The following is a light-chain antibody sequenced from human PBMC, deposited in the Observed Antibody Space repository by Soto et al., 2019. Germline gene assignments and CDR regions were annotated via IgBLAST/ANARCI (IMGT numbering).Light chain of an antibody. CDR2: DAS. CDR1: QNIDSR. CDR3: QQYNSFSLFT. J-gene: IGKJ3*01. V-gene: IGKV1-5*01. Sequence: DIQMAQSPSTLSASVGDRVTITCRASQNIDSRLAWYQQKPGKAPKLLVYDASTLERGVTSTFSGSGSGTAFTHTISSLQPEDFATYDCQQYNSFSLFTFGPGTKV.